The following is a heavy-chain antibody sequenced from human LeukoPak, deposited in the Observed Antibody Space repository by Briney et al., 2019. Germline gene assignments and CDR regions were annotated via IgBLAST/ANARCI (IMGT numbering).Heavy chain of an antibody. V-gene: IGHV4-59*01. J-gene: IGHJ4*02. CDR3: ARDPHFDY. CDR2: IYYSGST. Sequence: SETLSLTCTVSGGSTSSYYWSWIRQPPGKGLEWIGYIYYSGSTNYNPSLKSRVTISIDTSKNQFSLKLSSVTAADTAVYYCARDPHFDYWGQGTLVTVSS. CDR1: GGSTSSYY.